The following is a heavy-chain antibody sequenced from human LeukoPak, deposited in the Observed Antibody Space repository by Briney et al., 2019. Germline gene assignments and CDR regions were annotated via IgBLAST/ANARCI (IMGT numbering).Heavy chain of an antibody. CDR2: IYPGDSDT. J-gene: IGHJ4*02. Sequence: KVSCKASGGTFSSYAISWVRQMPGKGLEWMGIIYPGDSDTRYSPSFQGQVTISADKSISTAYLQWSSLKASDTAMYYCARRLRRGSFDYWGQGTLVTVSS. D-gene: IGHD3-10*01. V-gene: IGHV5-51*01. CDR3: ARRLRRGSFDY. CDR1: GGTFSSYA.